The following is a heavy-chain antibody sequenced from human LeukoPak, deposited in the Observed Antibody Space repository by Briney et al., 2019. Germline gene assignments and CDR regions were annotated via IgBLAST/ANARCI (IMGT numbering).Heavy chain of an antibody. CDR2: ISVFNGNT. J-gene: IGHJ4*02. V-gene: IGHV1-18*01. Sequence: ASVKVSCKTYGYTFVTYGINWVRQAPGQGLEWMGWISVFNGNTNYAQNLQGRATMTTDTSASTAYMELRSLKSDDTAVYYCAREGAGTLSLEYWGLGTLVTVSS. CDR1: GYTFVTYG. D-gene: IGHD2/OR15-2a*01. CDR3: AREGAGTLSLEY.